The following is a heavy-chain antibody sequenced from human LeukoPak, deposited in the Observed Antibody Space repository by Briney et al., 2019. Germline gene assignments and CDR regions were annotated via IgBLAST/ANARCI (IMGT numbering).Heavy chain of an antibody. CDR2: ISGSGGST. D-gene: IGHD3-22*01. Sequence: GGSLRLTCAASEFTFSSYAMSWVRQAPGKGLXWVSAISGSGGSTYYADSVKGRFTISRDNSKNTLYLQMNSLRAEDTAVYYCAKAISGYYFHWGQGTLVTVSS. CDR1: EFTFSSYA. V-gene: IGHV3-23*01. CDR3: AKAISGYYFH. J-gene: IGHJ4*02.